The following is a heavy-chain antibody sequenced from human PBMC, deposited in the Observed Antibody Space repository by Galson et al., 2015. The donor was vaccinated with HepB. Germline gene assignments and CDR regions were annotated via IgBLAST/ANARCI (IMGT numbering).Heavy chain of an antibody. CDR1: GFTFNTYA. Sequence: SLRLSCAASGFTFNTYAMRWVRQAPGKGLEWVAVISYDGSNKYCADSVKGRFTISRDNSKNTLFLQMNSLRAEDTAVYYCVRDQGVLPAAGPYYYYMDVWGKGTAVTVSS. D-gene: IGHD2-2*01. CDR2: ISYDGSNK. J-gene: IGHJ6*03. V-gene: IGHV3-30-3*01. CDR3: VRDQGVLPAAGPYYYYMDV.